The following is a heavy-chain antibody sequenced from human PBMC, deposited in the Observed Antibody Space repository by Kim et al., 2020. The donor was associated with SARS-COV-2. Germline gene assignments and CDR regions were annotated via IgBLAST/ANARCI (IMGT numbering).Heavy chain of an antibody. V-gene: IGHV3-11*05. J-gene: IGHJ4*02. D-gene: IGHD5-12*01. CDR3: ARDLRSGWLHPHARYFDY. Sequence: KGRFTISRDNAKNSLYLQMNSLRAEDTAVYYCARDLRSGWLHPHARYFDYWGQGTLVTVSS.